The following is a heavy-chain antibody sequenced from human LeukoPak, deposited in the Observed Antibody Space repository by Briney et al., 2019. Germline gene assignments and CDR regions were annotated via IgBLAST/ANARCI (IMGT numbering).Heavy chain of an antibody. J-gene: IGHJ4*02. D-gene: IGHD3-22*01. CDR3: ARDGYSIGYFYDL. V-gene: IGHV3-21*01. CDR1: GFTFSNGW. Sequence: GGSLRLSCAASGFTFSNGWMNWVRQAPGKGPEWVSSIRSDASSIYYADSVKGRFTISRDNAKNSVFLQMNSLRAGDTAVYYWARDGYSIGYFYDLWGQGTLVTVSS. CDR2: IRSDASSI.